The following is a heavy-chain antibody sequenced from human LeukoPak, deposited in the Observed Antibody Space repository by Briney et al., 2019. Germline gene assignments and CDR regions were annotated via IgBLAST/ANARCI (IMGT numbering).Heavy chain of an antibody. V-gene: IGHV3-20*04. Sequence: GQSLRRSCAASGFTFDDYGMSWVRQAPGKGLEWVSGINWNGGTTGYADSVKGRFAISRDNAKNSLYLQMYSLRAEDTALYYCAREGSGSPHYGMDVWGQGTTVTVSS. CDR1: GFTFDDYG. CDR3: AREGSGSPHYGMDV. J-gene: IGHJ6*02. CDR2: INWNGGTT. D-gene: IGHD3-10*01.